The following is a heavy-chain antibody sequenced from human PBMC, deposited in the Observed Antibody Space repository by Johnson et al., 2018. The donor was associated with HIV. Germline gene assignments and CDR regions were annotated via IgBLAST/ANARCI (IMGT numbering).Heavy chain of an antibody. Sequence: VQLVESGGGLKQPGGSLRLSCAASGFTFSSYDMHWVRQATGKGLEWVSTIGTAGDTYYPGSVKGRFTVSRDNSKNTLYLQMNGLRADDTAVYYCAKVGGGGFDIWGQGTMVTVCS. CDR2: IGTAGDT. V-gene: IGHV3-13*01. J-gene: IGHJ3*02. D-gene: IGHD2-15*01. CDR1: GFTFSSYD. CDR3: AKVGGGGFDI.